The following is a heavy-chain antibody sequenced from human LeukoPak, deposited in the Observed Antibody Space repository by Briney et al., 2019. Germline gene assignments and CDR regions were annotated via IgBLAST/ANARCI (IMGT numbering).Heavy chain of an antibody. CDR1: GYTFTSYG. CDR3: ARDNYGSGSYGYYGMDV. D-gene: IGHD3-10*01. CDR2: ISAYNGNT. V-gene: IGHV1-18*01. Sequence: ASVKVSCKASGYTFTSYGISWVRQAPGQGLEWMGWISAYNGNTNYAQKLQGRVTMTTDTSTSTAYMELRSLRSDDTAMYYCARDNYGSGSYGYYGMDVWGQGTTVTVSS. J-gene: IGHJ6*02.